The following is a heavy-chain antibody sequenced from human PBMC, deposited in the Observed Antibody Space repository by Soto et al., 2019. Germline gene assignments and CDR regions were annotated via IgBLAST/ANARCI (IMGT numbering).Heavy chain of an antibody. Sequence: PGGSLRLSCAASGFTFSNYGMHWVRQAPGKGLEWVAVISYDGRNKYNADSVKGRFTISRDSSKNTLYLQMNSLRAEDTAVYYCAKDRRSWIQLSYAFDIWGQGTMVTVSS. D-gene: IGHD5-18*01. CDR3: AKDRRSWIQLSYAFDI. CDR2: ISYDGRNK. J-gene: IGHJ3*02. CDR1: GFTFSNYG. V-gene: IGHV3-30*18.